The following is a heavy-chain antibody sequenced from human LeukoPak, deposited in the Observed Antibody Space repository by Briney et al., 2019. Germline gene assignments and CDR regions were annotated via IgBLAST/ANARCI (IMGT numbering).Heavy chain of an antibody. CDR1: GYSFTNYW. Sequence: GESLKISCKGSGYSFTNYWIGWVRQMPGKGLEWMGIIYPGYSNIRYSPSFQGQVTISVDKSISTVYLQWSSLKASDTAMYYCARLAETEVAGTDYWGQGTLVTVSS. D-gene: IGHD6-19*01. CDR3: ARLAETEVAGTDY. V-gene: IGHV5-51*01. J-gene: IGHJ4*02. CDR2: IYPGYSNI.